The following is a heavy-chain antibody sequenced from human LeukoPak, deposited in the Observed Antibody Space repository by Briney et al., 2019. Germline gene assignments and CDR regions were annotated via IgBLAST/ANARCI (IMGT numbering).Heavy chain of an antibody. Sequence: ASVKASCKASGYTFTGYYMHWVRQAPGQGLEWMGWINPNSGGTNYAQKFQGRVTMTRDTSISTAYMELSRLRSDDTAVYYCARDPTGSSGWYNWFDPWGQGTLVTVSS. J-gene: IGHJ5*02. CDR3: ARDPTGSSGWYNWFDP. CDR1: GYTFTGYY. CDR2: INPNSGGT. V-gene: IGHV1-2*02. D-gene: IGHD6-19*01.